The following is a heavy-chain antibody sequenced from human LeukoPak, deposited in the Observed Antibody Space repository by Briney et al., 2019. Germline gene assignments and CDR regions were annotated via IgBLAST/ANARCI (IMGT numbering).Heavy chain of an antibody. CDR2: IYSGGST. D-gene: IGHD2-15*01. Sequence: GGSLRLSCSASGFTVSSNYMSWVRQAPGKGLEWVSVIYSGGSTYYADSVKGRFTISRDNSKNTLYLQMNSLRAEDTAVYYCVRYCSGGSCYSSFDYWGQGTLVTVSS. V-gene: IGHV3-53*01. CDR1: GFTVSSNY. J-gene: IGHJ4*02. CDR3: VRYCSGGSCYSSFDY.